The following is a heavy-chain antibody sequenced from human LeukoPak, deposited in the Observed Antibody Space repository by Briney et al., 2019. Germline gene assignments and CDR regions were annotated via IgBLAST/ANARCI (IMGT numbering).Heavy chain of an antibody. CDR2: ISSSSSTI. J-gene: IGHJ4*02. Sequence: PGGSLRLSCAASGFTFSSYSMNWVRQAPGKGLEWVSYISSSSSTIYYADSLKGRFTISRDNAKNSVHLQMNSLRAEDAAVYYCARSVFSGVVAAQHEFDDWGQGTLVTVSS. CDR1: GFTFSSYS. V-gene: IGHV3-48*04. D-gene: IGHD2-15*01. CDR3: ARSVFSGVVAAQHEFDD.